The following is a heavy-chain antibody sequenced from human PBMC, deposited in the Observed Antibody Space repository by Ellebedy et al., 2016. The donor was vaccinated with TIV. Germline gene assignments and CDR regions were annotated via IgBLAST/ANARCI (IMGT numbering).Heavy chain of an antibody. CDR3: ARSLGPGYYYYYYGMDV. V-gene: IGHV4-34*01. Sequence: GSLRLXCAVYGGSFSGYYWSWIRQPPGKGLEWIGEINHSGSTNYNPSLKSRVTISVDTSKNQFSLKLSSVTAADTAVYYCARSLGPGYYYYYYGMDVWGQGTTVTVSS. CDR1: GGSFSGYY. J-gene: IGHJ6*02. CDR2: INHSGST.